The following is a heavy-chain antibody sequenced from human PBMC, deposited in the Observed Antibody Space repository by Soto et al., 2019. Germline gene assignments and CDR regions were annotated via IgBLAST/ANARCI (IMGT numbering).Heavy chain of an antibody. Sequence: SQTLSRTCAISGDSVSSNSAAWNWIRQSPSRGLEWLGRTYYRSKWYNDYAVSVKSRITINPDTSKNQFSLQLNSVTPEDTAVYYCARDTPLHTGRNYGMDVWGQGTTVTVSS. CDR2: TYYRSKWYN. CDR3: ARDTPLHTGRNYGMDV. J-gene: IGHJ6*02. D-gene: IGHD2-15*01. V-gene: IGHV6-1*01. CDR1: GDSVSSNSAA.